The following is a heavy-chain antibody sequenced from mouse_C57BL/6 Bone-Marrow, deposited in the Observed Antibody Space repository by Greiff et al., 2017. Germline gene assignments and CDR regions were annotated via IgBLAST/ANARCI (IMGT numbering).Heavy chain of an antibody. CDR1: GFTFSDYY. V-gene: IGHV5-16*01. J-gene: IGHJ3*01. Sequence: EVKLMESEGGLVQPGSSMKLSCTASGFTFSDYYMAWVRQVPEKGLEWVANINYDGSSTYYLDSLKSRFIISRDNAKNILYLQMSSLKSEDTATYYCARIYDGYLAWFAYWGQGTLVTVSA. CDR3: ARIYDGYLAWFAY. D-gene: IGHD2-3*01. CDR2: INYDGSST.